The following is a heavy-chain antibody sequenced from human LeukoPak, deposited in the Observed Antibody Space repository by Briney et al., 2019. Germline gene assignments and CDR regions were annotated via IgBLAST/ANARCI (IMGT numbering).Heavy chain of an antibody. V-gene: IGHV3-66*01. CDR1: GFTVSNNY. Sequence: GGSLRLSCAPSGFTVSNNYISWVRQAPGRGLEWVSVIYSVNRTSYADSVKGRFTISRDSSKNTLCLQMNSLRAEDTAVYYCARSPPWAPLDYWGQGTLVTVSS. CDR3: ARSPPWAPLDY. J-gene: IGHJ4*02. CDR2: IYSVNRT.